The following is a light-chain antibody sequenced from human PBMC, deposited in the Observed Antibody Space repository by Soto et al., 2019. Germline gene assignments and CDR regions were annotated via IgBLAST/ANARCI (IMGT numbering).Light chain of an antibody. CDR1: QGIISY. Sequence: IQLTQSPSSLSASVGDRVTITFRSSQGIISYLAWYQQKPGKVPKLLIYAASTLQSGVPSRFSGSGSGTDFTLTISSLQPEDVATYYCQKYNSAPPWTFGQGTKVDI. V-gene: IGKV1-27*01. CDR3: QKYNSAPPWT. J-gene: IGKJ1*01. CDR2: AAS.